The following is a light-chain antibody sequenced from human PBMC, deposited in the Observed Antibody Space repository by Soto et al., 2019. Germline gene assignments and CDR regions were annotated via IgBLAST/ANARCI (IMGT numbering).Light chain of an antibody. CDR1: SSNIARHS. V-gene: IGLV1-44*01. J-gene: IGLJ2*01. Sequence: QTVVTQPPSASGTPGQRVTISCSGSSSNIARHSVTWYQHLTGTAPRLLIHRDDQRPSGVPDRFSASKSGTSASLAISGLQSEDEANYYCASWYYSLRAVVFGEGTKLTVL. CDR2: RDD. CDR3: ASWYYSLRAVV.